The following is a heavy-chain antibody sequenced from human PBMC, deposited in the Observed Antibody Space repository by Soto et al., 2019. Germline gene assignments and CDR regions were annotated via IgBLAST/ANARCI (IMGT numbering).Heavy chain of an antibody. CDR3: AREGDDRHFFFAS. Sequence: QLQESGPGLVKPSETLSLTCNVSGRSMISYYWSWIRQPAGKGLEWIGRIYTGGNTNYNPTLKSRVPLSVDTSKSQFSLSLTSVTAADTAVYYCAREGDDRHFFFASWGQGTLVPVSS. J-gene: IGHJ4*02. D-gene: IGHD3-3*01. CDR1: GRSMISYY. CDR2: IYTGGNT. V-gene: IGHV4-4*07.